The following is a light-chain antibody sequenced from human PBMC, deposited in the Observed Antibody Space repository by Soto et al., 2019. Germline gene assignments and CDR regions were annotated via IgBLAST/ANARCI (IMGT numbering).Light chain of an antibody. Sequence: DIVLTQSPATLSLSPGERATLSCRASQSVGSYLAWYQQKPGQAPRLLIYDASNRATGIPARFSGSGSGTDFTLTISSLEPEDFAVYYCQQRSAWPSTFGGGTKREIK. CDR1: QSVGSY. V-gene: IGKV3-11*01. CDR3: QQRSAWPST. J-gene: IGKJ4*01. CDR2: DAS.